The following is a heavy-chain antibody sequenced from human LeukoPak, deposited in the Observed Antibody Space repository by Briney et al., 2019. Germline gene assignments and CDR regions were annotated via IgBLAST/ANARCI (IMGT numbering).Heavy chain of an antibody. Sequence: PGGSLRLSCAASGFTFSSYSMNWVRQAPGKGLEWVSYISSSSSTIYYADSVKGRFTISRDNAKNSLYLQMNSLRAEDTAVYYCARSSMVRGVIEFWYYYYYMDVWGKGTTVTVSS. CDR2: ISSSSSTI. D-gene: IGHD3-10*01. V-gene: IGHV3-48*01. J-gene: IGHJ6*03. CDR3: ARSSMVRGVIEFWYYYYYMDV. CDR1: GFTFSSYS.